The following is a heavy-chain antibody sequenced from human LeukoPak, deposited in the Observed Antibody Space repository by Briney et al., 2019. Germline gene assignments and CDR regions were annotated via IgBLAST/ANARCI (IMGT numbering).Heavy chain of an antibody. J-gene: IGHJ4*02. CDR1: GFTFSSYS. D-gene: IGHD3-16*01. V-gene: IGHV3-48*01. CDR3: ARAWGSESFDY. CDR2: ISSSSSTI. Sequence: GSLRLSCAASGFTFSSYSMNWVRQAPGKGLEWVSYISSSSSTIYYADSVKGRFTISRDNAKNSLYLQMNSLRAEDTAVYYCARAWGSESFDYWGQGTLVTVSS.